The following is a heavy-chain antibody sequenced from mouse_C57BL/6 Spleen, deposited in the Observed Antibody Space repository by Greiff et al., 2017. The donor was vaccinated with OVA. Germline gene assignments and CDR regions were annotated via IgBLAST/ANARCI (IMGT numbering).Heavy chain of an antibody. D-gene: IGHD2-2*01. CDR2: ISDGGSYT. V-gene: IGHV5-4*01. CDR3: ARDRGYPHFDY. Sequence: EVQVVESGGGLVKPGGSLKLSCAASGFTFSSYAMSWVRQTPEKRLEWVATISDGGSYTYYPDNVKGRFTISRDNAKNNLYLQMSHLKSEDTAMYYCARDRGYPHFDYWGQGTTLTVSS. J-gene: IGHJ2*01. CDR1: GFTFSSYA.